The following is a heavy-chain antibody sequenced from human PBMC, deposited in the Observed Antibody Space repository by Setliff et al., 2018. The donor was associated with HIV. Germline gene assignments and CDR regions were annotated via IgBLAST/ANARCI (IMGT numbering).Heavy chain of an antibody. J-gene: IGHJ4*02. CDR1: GGSVSSGSYY. Sequence: TLSLTCTVSGGSVSSGSYYWSWIRQPPGKGLEWIGYIYYSGSTKHNPSLKSRVTIPLDTSKNQFSLKLTSVTAADTAVYYCARYSPRGYTLTGPYWGQGTLVTVSS. CDR2: IYYSGST. CDR3: ARYSPRGYTLTGPY. V-gene: IGHV4-61*01. D-gene: IGHD6-25*01.